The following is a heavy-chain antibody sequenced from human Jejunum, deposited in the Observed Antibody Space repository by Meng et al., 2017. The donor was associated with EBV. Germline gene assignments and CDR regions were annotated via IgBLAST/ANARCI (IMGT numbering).Heavy chain of an antibody. CDR3: ARDTVPGAMTTFDL. Sequence: QLMQSGPELKRPXXXXXXXCKASGYTFTTYAIHWVRQAPGQSLEWMGWINGRNGDTRFSQKFHDRVVITRDTSANTAYMEVSSLTSEDTAVYYCARDTVPGAMTTFDLWGQGTLVTVSS. CDR1: GYTFTTYA. CDR2: INGRNGDT. J-gene: IGHJ4*02. D-gene: IGHD1-14*01. V-gene: IGHV1-3*01.